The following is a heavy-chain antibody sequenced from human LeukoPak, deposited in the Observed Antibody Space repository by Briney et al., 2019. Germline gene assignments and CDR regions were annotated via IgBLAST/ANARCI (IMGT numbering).Heavy chain of an antibody. V-gene: IGHV4-30-4*07. CDR3: ARIRISSTSQNYFDP. J-gene: IGHJ5*02. D-gene: IGHD2-2*01. CDR2: IYYSGSA. Sequence: PSETLSLTCAVSGGSISSGGYSWSWIRQPPGKGLEWIGYIYYSGSAYYNPSLKSRVDISFDTSKNQFSLRMTSVTAADSAIYFCARIRISSTSQNYFDPWGQGTLVTVSS. CDR1: GGSISSGGYS.